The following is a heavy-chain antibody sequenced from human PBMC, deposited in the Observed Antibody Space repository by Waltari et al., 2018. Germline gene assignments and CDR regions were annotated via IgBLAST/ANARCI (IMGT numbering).Heavy chain of an antibody. CDR3: ARDLIVGATMPINWFDP. D-gene: IGHD1-26*01. Sequence: QVQLVQSGAEVKKPGASVKVSCKASGYTFTGYYMHWVRQAPGQGLEWTGWINPNSGGTNYAQKFQGRVTMTRDTSISTAYMELSRLRSDDTAVYYCARDLIVGATMPINWFDPWGQGTLVTVSS. CDR1: GYTFTGYY. J-gene: IGHJ5*02. CDR2: INPNSGGT. V-gene: IGHV1-2*02.